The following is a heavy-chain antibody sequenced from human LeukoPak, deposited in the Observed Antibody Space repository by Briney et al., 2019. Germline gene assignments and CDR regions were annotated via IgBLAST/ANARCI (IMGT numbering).Heavy chain of an antibody. V-gene: IGHV4-39*01. Sequence: PSETLSLTCTVSGGSISSTSYYWGWVRQPPGRGQEWVGSIYYSGTTYYNPSLKSRVTISVDTSKNQFSLKLSSATAADTAVYYCARHPQGSAFDIWGQGTMVTVSS. CDR2: IYYSGTT. J-gene: IGHJ3*02. CDR1: GGSISSTSYY. CDR3: ARHPQGSAFDI.